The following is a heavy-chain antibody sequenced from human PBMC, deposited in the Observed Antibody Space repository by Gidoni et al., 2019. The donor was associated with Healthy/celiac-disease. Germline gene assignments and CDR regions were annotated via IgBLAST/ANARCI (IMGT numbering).Heavy chain of an antibody. V-gene: IGHV3-30*18. J-gene: IGHJ6*02. CDR2: ISYDGSNK. Sequence: QVQLVESGGGVVQPGRSLRLSCAASGFTFSSYGMHWVRQAPGKGLEWVAVISYDGSNKYYADSVKGRFTISRDNSKNTLYLQMNSLRAEDTAVYYCAKRAGRGEVYYYGMDVWGQGTTVTVSS. CDR1: GFTFSSYG. CDR3: AKRAGRGEVYYYGMDV. D-gene: IGHD3-10*01.